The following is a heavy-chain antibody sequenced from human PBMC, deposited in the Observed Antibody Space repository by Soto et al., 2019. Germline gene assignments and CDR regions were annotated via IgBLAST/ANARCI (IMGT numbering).Heavy chain of an antibody. CDR2: ISAYNGNT. V-gene: IGHV1-18*01. CDR1: GYTFTSYG. CDR3: GRDSSAYPDY. D-gene: IGHD6-19*01. J-gene: IGHJ4*02. Sequence: QVQLVQSGAEVKKPGASVKVSCKASGYTFTSYGISWVRQAPGQGLEWMGWISAYNGNTNYAPKLQGRATMTTDTSSLTAYMELGRLRSDDTAVYCCGRDSSAYPDYWGQGTLVTVSS.